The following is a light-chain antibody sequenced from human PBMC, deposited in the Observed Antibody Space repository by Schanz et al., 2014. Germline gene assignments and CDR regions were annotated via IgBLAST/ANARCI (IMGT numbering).Light chain of an antibody. CDR3: QHYQNPWT. V-gene: IGKV3-15*01. CDR1: KSLSSD. Sequence: EIVMTQSPDTLSVSPGDRATLSCRATKSLSSDLAWYQHKPGQAPRLLIYDASTRATSVPARFSGSGSGTEFTLTITGLQSEDFAVYYCQHYQNPWTFGQGTKVEIK. J-gene: IGKJ1*01. CDR2: DAS.